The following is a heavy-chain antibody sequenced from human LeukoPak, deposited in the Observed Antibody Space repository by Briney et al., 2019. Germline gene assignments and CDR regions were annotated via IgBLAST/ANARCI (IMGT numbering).Heavy chain of an antibody. J-gene: IGHJ4*02. CDR1: GFTFSNTW. D-gene: IGHD3-9*01. CDR2: IKSKTDGGTT. CDR3: TTNTGYNGYFDY. Sequence: GGSLRLSCAASGFTFSNTWMSWVRQAPGKGLEWVGRIKSKTDGGTTDYAAPVKGRFTISRDDSKNTLYLQMNSLKTEDTAVYYCTTNTGYNGYFDYWGQGTLVTVSS. V-gene: IGHV3-15*01.